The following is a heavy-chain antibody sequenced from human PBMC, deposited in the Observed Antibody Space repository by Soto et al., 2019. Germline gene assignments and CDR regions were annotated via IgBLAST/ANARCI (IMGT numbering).Heavy chain of an antibody. Sequence: ASVNGSCKASGSTFSVYGISWVRQAPGQGLEWMGWISAYNGNTNYAQKLQGRVTMTTDTSTSTAYMELRSLRSDDTAVYYCAGGSGSYPVAFDIWGQGTMVTVSS. D-gene: IGHD3-10*01. V-gene: IGHV1-18*01. CDR1: GSTFSVYG. CDR3: AGGSGSYPVAFDI. CDR2: ISAYNGNT. J-gene: IGHJ3*02.